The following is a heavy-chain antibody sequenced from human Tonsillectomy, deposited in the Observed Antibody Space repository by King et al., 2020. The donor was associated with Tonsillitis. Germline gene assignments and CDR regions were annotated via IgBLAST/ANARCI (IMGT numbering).Heavy chain of an antibody. CDR3: ARDLGDYNSLTGHPCSYSRLDV. CDR1: GFTFGDYA. V-gene: IGHV3-20*04. J-gene: IGHJ6*02. CDR2: INWDGGST. D-gene: IGHD3-9*01. Sequence: VQLVESGGSVVRPGGSLRLSCAASGFTFGDYAMTWVRQAPGKGLEWVSGINWDGGSTGYADSVKGRFTISRDNAKNSLYLQMNSLRAEDTALYYCARDLGDYNSLTGHPCSYSRLDVWGHGPTVP.